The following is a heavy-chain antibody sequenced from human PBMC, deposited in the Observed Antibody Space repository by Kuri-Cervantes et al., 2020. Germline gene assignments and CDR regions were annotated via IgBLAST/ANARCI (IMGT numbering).Heavy chain of an antibody. CDR3: ASETTVTTLRMRAIDY. V-gene: IGHV4-34*01. J-gene: IGHJ4*02. Sequence: ESLKISCAVYGGSLSGYYWSWIRQPPGKGLEWIGEINHSGSTNYNPSLKSRVTISVDTSKNQFSLKLSSVTAADTAVYYCASETTVTTLRMRAIDYWGQGTLVTVSS. D-gene: IGHD4-17*01. CDR1: GGSLSGYY. CDR2: INHSGST.